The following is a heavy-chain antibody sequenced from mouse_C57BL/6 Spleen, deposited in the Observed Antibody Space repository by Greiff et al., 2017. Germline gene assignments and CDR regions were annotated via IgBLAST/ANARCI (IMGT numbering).Heavy chain of an antibody. V-gene: IGHV1-82*01. CDR1: GYAFSSSW. CDR3: ARSGGNALAY. D-gene: IGHD2-1*01. J-gene: IGHJ3*01. Sequence: VKLMESGPELVKPGASVKISCKASGYAFSSSWMNWVKQRPGKGLEWIGRIYPGDGDTNYNGKFKGKATLTADKSSSTAYMQLSSLTSEDSAVYFCARSGGNALAYWGQGTLVTVSA. CDR2: IYPGDGDT.